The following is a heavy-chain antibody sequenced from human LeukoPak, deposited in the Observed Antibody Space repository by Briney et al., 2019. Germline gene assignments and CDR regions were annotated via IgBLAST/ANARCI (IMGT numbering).Heavy chain of an antibody. V-gene: IGHV4-59*01. D-gene: IGHD3-22*01. Sequence: SETLSLTCTVSGGSISSYYWSWVRQPPGKGMEWIGYIYYSGSTNYNPSLKSRVNISVETSKNQFSLKLSSVTAADTAVYYCAREGYDSSGYYSGFDYWGQGTLVTVSS. CDR3: AREGYDSSGYYSGFDY. CDR2: IYYSGST. CDR1: GGSISSYY. J-gene: IGHJ4*02.